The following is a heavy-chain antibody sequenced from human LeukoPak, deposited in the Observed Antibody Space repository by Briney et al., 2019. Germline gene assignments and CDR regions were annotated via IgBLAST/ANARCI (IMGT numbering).Heavy chain of an antibody. J-gene: IGHJ6*02. V-gene: IGHV1-2*02. D-gene: IGHD1-14*01. CDR1: GYTFTGYY. CDR3: ARDLNPDYYYGMDV. CDR2: INPNSGGT. Sequence: ASVKVSCKASGYTFTGYYMHWVQQAPGQGLEWMGWINPNSGGTNYAQKFQGRVTMTRDTSISTAYMELSRLRSDDTAVYYCARDLNPDYYYGMDVWGQGTTVTVSS.